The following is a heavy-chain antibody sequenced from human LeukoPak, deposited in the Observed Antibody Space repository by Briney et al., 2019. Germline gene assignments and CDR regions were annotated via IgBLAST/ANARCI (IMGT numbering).Heavy chain of an antibody. CDR3: ARGGVVAACDY. CDR2: INSDDSST. CDR1: GFTVSSNY. Sequence: GGSLRLSCAASGFTVSSNYMSWVRQAPGKGLVWVSGINSDDSSTIYADSVKGRFTISRDNAKNTLYLQMNSLRAEDTAVYYCARGGVVAACDYWGQGTLVTVSP. J-gene: IGHJ4*02. D-gene: IGHD1-26*01. V-gene: IGHV3-74*01.